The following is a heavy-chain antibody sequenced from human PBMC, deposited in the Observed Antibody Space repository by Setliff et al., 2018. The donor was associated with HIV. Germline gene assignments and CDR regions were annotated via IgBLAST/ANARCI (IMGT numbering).Heavy chain of an antibody. Sequence: PGESLKISCKASGYSFVNYWIGWVRQMPGKGLEWIGVIWPADSDTRYSPSFQGQVTISADRSITTAYLQWSSLKASDTAMYYCARTGYCSGGSCYFDYWGQGTLVTVSS. V-gene: IGHV5-51*01. J-gene: IGHJ4*02. CDR2: IWPADSDT. CDR3: ARTGYCSGGSCYFDY. CDR1: GYSFVNYW. D-gene: IGHD2-15*01.